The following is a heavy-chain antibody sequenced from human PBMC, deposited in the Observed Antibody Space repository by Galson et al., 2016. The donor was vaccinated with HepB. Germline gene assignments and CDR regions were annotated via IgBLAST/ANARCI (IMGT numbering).Heavy chain of an antibody. Sequence: SVKVSCKASGYLLYDYAMHWVRQAPGQRLEWLGWLNPANGNTKYSEKFQGRVAMTGDTSASTAYMELSSLRSEDTAVYYCARELSSSSANLVDPWGQGTLVTVSS. D-gene: IGHD6-6*01. J-gene: IGHJ5*02. CDR1: GYLLYDYA. V-gene: IGHV1-3*01. CDR2: LNPANGNT. CDR3: ARELSSSSANLVDP.